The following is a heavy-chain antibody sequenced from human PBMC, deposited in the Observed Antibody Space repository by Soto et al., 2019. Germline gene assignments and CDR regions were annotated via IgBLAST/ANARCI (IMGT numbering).Heavy chain of an antibody. J-gene: IGHJ3*01. CDR2: IYSGGST. CDR1: GFIVSSYY. CDR3: AKSGGNGWFADAFDV. V-gene: IGHV3-53*01. D-gene: IGHD6-19*01. Sequence: GGSLRLCCAGSGFIVSSYYLSWVRQAPGKGLEWISVIYSGGSTYYADSVKGRFTISRDNSENTLYLQLNSLRAEDTAVYYCAKSGGNGWFADAFDVWGQGTMVTV.